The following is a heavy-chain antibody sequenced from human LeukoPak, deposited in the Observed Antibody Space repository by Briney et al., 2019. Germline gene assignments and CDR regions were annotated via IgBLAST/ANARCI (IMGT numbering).Heavy chain of an antibody. J-gene: IGHJ4*02. CDR2: INHSGST. CDR1: GGSFSGYY. Sequence: SETLTLTCAVYGGSFSGYYWSWSRQPPGKGLEWIGEINHSGSTNYNPSLKSRVTISVDTSKNQFSLKLSSVTAADTAVYYCARPGGRVQLERRNYFDYWGQGTLVTVSS. CDR3: ARPGGRVQLERRNYFDY. V-gene: IGHV4-34*01. D-gene: IGHD1-1*01.